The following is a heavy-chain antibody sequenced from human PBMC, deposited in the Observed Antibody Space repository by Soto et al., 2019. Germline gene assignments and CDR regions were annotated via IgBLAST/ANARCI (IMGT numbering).Heavy chain of an antibody. CDR3: ARGQRFSDWFDP. Sequence: SETLSLTCTVCGGAISTYYWTWIRQPAGKGLEWIGRIYSSGSTKYNPSLQSRVTMSLDTSNNQFSLRLTSVTAADTAVYYCARGQRFSDWFDPWGQGTLVTVS. D-gene: IGHD3-3*01. CDR1: GGAISTYY. V-gene: IGHV4-4*07. J-gene: IGHJ5*02. CDR2: IYSSGST.